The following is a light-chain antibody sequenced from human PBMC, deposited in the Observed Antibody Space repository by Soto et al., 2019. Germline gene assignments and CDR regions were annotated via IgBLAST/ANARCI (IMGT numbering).Light chain of an antibody. V-gene: IGKV3-20*01. CDR1: QSVSSSY. CDR2: GAS. Sequence: EIVLTQSPGTLSLSPGERATLSCRASQSVSSSYLAWYQQKRGQAPRLLVYGASSSATGIPDRFSGSGSGTDLSLTIRRLEPEDFAVYFCQQYSSSPRTFGQGTKLEIK. J-gene: IGKJ2*01. CDR3: QQYSSSPRT.